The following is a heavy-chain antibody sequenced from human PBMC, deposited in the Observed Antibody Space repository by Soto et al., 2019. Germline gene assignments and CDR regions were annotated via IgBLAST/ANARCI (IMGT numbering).Heavy chain of an antibody. J-gene: IGHJ3*01. V-gene: IGHV5-51*01. CDR2: TYPGDSDT. CDR3: ARQGGDYHILTGSSDDAFDL. Sequence: EVQLVQSGAEVKKPGESLKISCKGAVYSFTSYWIGWVRQMPGKGLEWMGITYPGDSDTRYSPAFQGQVITSADKPISAAFLQWSSLKASDTALYYCARQGGDYHILTGSSDDAFDLWGQGTMVTVSS. CDR1: VYSFTSYW. D-gene: IGHD3-9*01.